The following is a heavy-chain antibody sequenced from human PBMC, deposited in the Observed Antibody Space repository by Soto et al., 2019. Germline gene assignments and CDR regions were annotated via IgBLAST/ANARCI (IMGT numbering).Heavy chain of an antibody. Sequence: GGSLRLSCAASGFTFSSHAMNWVRQAPRRGLEWVSFISGSGDSTYYADSVKGRFTISRDNSKNTLYLQMNTLRAEDTAIYYCAKEKCSGVSCGFDYWGQGALVTVSS. J-gene: IGHJ4*02. CDR1: GFTFSSHA. CDR2: ISGSGDST. CDR3: AKEKCSGVSCGFDY. D-gene: IGHD2-15*01. V-gene: IGHV3-23*01.